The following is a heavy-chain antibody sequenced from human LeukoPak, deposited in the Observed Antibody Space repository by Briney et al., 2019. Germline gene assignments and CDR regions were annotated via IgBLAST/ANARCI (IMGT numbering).Heavy chain of an antibody. CDR1: GFTFSNYW. D-gene: IGHD3-22*01. V-gene: IGHV3-74*01. CDR2: INTDGRST. J-gene: IGHJ4*02. CDR3: ARLQDYYYDSSGYYQL. Sequence: GGSLRLSCAASGFTFSNYWMHWVRQAPGKGLVWVSRINTDGRSTSDADSVKGRFTISRDNAKNTLYLQMNSLRAEDTAVYYCARLQDYYYDSSGYYQLWGQGTLVTVSS.